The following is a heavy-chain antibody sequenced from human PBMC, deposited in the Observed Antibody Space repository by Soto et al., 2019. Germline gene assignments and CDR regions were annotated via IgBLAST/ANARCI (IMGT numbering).Heavy chain of an antibody. Sequence: GGSLRLSCAASGFIFENFGVSWVRQAPGKGLEWISSISGSGFKKYYADSVKGRFTISRDNSKSTVYLELNNLSAEDTAVYHCAKNQGVELVPLATVDWFDPWGQGSVVTVSS. CDR1: GFIFENFG. V-gene: IGHV3-23*01. CDR2: ISGSGFKK. D-gene: IGHD1-26*01. CDR3: AKNQGVELVPLATVDWFDP. J-gene: IGHJ5*02.